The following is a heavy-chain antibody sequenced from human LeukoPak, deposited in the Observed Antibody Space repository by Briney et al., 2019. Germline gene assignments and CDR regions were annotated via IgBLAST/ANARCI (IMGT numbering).Heavy chain of an antibody. V-gene: IGHV4-59*01. CDR2: VDHTGST. D-gene: IGHD3-10*01. CDR3: ARGPRFGELLWHWFDP. Sequence: SETLSLTCSVSDDSITVYYWTWIRQPPGKGLEWIGYVDHTGSTNFNPSLNGRVSISRDTTKNLFSLRLRSVTAADTAVYFCARGPRFGELLWHWFDPWGQGTLVTVSS. CDR1: DDSITVYY. J-gene: IGHJ5*02.